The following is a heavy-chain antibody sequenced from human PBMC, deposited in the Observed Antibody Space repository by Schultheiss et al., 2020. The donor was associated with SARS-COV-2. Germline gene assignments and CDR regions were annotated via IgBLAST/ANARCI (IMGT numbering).Heavy chain of an antibody. CDR2: IKQDGSEK. CDR1: GFTFSSYG. Sequence: GGSLRLSCAASGFTFSSYGMHWVRQAPGKGLEWVANIKQDGSEKYYVDSVKGRFTISRDNAKNSLYLQMNSLRAEDTAVYYCARGPPYDSFDYWGQGTLVTVSS. J-gene: IGHJ4*02. D-gene: IGHD5-12*01. V-gene: IGHV3-7*01. CDR3: ARGPPYDSFDY.